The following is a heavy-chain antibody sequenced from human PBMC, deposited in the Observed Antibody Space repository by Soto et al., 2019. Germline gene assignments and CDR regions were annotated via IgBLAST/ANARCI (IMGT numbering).Heavy chain of an antibody. V-gene: IGHV1-69*12. Sequence: QVQLLQSGAEVKKPGSSVRVSCEASGGTFRTYAISWVRQAPGQGLEWMGEIIPIFGTVNYAQKFQGRVTITADEATTTVYKDLRSLRSEDTAVYYCARGAVAGTPPSYYYYGMAVWGQGTTVPVS. J-gene: IGHJ6*02. CDR2: IIPIFGTV. D-gene: IGHD6-19*01. CDR3: ARGAVAGTPPSYYYYGMAV. CDR1: GGTFRTYA.